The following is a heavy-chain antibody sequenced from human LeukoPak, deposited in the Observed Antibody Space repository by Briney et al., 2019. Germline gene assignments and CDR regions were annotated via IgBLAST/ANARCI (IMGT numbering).Heavy chain of an antibody. D-gene: IGHD2-2*02. CDR3: AAAAPIVVLPTAINS. CDR1: GFTFSSSV. V-gene: IGHV1-58*01. J-gene: IGHJ5*02. Sequence: SVKVSCKASGFTFSSSVVQWVRQARGQRLEWIGWIVVGSGNTDYAQKFQERVTITRDMSTSTAYMELSSLRSEDTAVYYCAAAAPIVVLPTAINSWGQGTPVTVSS. CDR2: IVVGSGNT.